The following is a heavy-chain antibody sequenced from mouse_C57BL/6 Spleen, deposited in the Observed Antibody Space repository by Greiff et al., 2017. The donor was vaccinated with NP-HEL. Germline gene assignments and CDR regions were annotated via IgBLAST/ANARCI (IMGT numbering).Heavy chain of an antibody. Sequence: VQLQQPGAELVRPGSSVKLSCKASGYTFTSYWMHWVKQRPIQGLEWIGNIDPSDSETHYNQKFKDKATLTVDKSSSTAYMQLSSLTSEDSAVYYCAREGPYYYGSGGYFDVWGTGTTVTVSS. CDR2: IDPSDSET. V-gene: IGHV1-52*01. D-gene: IGHD1-1*01. CDR3: AREGPYYYGSGGYFDV. J-gene: IGHJ1*03. CDR1: GYTFTSYW.